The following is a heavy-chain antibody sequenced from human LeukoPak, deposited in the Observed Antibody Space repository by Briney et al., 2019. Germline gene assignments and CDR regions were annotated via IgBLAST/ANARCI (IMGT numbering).Heavy chain of an antibody. CDR1: GYTFTSYG. CDR3: ARDYYDSSGYYHGAFDI. CDR2: ISAYNGNT. V-gene: IGHV1-18*01. J-gene: IGHJ3*02. Sequence: ASVKVSCKASGYTFTSYGISWVRQAPGQGLEWMGWISAYNGNTNYAQKLQGRVTMTTDTSTSTAYMELRSLRSDDTAVYYCARDYYDSSGYYHGAFDIWGQGTMVTVSS. D-gene: IGHD3-22*01.